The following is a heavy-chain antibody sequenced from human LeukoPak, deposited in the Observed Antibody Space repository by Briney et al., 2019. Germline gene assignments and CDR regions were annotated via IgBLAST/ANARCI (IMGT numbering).Heavy chain of an antibody. D-gene: IGHD6-13*01. CDR1: GFTFSSNY. Sequence: LRLSCTASGFTFSSNYMSWIRQPPGKGLEWIGYIYYSGSTYYNPSLKSRVTISVDTSKNQFSLKLSSVTAADTAVYYCAREIAAKGLDYWGQGTLVTVSS. CDR2: IYYSGST. J-gene: IGHJ4*02. V-gene: IGHV4-30-4*01. CDR3: AREIAAKGLDY.